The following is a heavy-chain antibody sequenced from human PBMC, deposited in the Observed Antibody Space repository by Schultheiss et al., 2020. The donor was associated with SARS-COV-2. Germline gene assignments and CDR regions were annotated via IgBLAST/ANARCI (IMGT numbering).Heavy chain of an antibody. CDR3: ARRPYLGYCSSTSCYGPFNWFDP. CDR1: GYSISSGYY. J-gene: IGHJ5*02. V-gene: IGHV4-38-2*01. D-gene: IGHD2-2*01. Sequence: SETLSLTCAVSGYSISSGYYWGWIRQPPGKGLEWIGSIYYSGSTYYNPSLKSRVTISVDTSKNQFSLKLSSVTAADTAVYYCARRPYLGYCSSTSCYGPFNWFDPWGQGTLVTVSS. CDR2: IYYSGST.